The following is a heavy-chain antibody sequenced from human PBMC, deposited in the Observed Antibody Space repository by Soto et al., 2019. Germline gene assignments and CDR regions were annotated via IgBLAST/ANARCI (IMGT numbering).Heavy chain of an antibody. CDR2: IYYSGST. V-gene: IGHV4-39*01. J-gene: IGHJ4*02. Sequence: QLQLQESGPGLVKPSETLSLTCTVSGGSISSSSYYWGWIRQPPGKGLEWIGSIYYSGSTYYNPSLKSRVTISVDTSKNQFSLKLSSVTAADTAVYYCARSRLRVAAQEFDYWGQGTLVTVSS. CDR1: GGSISSSSYY. D-gene: IGHD2-15*01. CDR3: ARSRLRVAAQEFDY.